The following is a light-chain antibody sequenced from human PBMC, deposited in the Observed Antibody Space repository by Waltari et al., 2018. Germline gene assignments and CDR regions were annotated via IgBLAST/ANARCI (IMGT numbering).Light chain of an antibody. J-gene: IGLJ2*01. Sequence: SSELTQDPAVSVALGQTVRITCQGASLRTSYASWYQQKSGPAPILVLFGKNKRPSGIPERFSGYNSETTTSLTITGAQAEDEADYYCSSRDSSASHVLFAGGTKLTVL. V-gene: IGLV3-19*01. CDR1: SLRTSY. CDR2: GKN. CDR3: SSRDSSASHVL.